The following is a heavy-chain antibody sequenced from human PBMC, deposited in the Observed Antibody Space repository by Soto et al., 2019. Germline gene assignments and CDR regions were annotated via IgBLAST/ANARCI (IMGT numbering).Heavy chain of an antibody. Sequence: QVQLQESGPGLVKPSGTLSLTCAVSGDSISSGKWWTWVRQPPGKGLEWIGDTLHSGSTNYNPSLKSQTIISGDKSKNQFSLELTSVTAADTAVSYCAYSPGWYRPDVWGQGTLVIVS. CDR2: TLHSGST. J-gene: IGHJ3*01. D-gene: IGHD6-19*01. CDR1: GDSISSGKW. V-gene: IGHV4-4*02. CDR3: AYSPGWYRPDV.